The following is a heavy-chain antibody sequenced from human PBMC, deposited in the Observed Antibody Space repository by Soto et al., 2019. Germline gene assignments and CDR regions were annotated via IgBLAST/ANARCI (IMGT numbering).Heavy chain of an antibody. V-gene: IGHV1-58*01. Sequence: SVKVSCKASGFTFTSSAVQWVRQARGQRLEWIGWIVVGSGNTNYAQKFQERVTITRDMSTSTAYMELSSLRSEDTAGYYCAADTYVYDCTGASQYGMDVWGQGTTVTVSS. D-gene: IGHD3-22*01. CDR1: GFTFTSSA. J-gene: IGHJ6*02. CDR3: AADTYVYDCTGASQYGMDV. CDR2: IVVGSGNT.